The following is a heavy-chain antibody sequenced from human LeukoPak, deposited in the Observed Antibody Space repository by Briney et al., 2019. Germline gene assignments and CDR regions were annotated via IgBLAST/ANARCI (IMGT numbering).Heavy chain of an antibody. J-gene: IGHJ4*02. CDR2: IIPNFGTP. Sequence: ASVTVSCKTSGGTFTNYAINWVRQAPGQGLEWMGGIIPNFGTPNYAQKFQGRVTITADESTSTDYMDLSSLRSEDTAVYYCSAGPYYYESSGYYFYYWGQGTLVTVSS. V-gene: IGHV1-69*13. D-gene: IGHD3-22*01. CDR1: GGTFTNYA. CDR3: SAGPYYYESSGYYFYY.